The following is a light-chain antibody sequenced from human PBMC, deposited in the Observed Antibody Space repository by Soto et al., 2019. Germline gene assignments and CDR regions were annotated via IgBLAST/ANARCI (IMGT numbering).Light chain of an antibody. V-gene: IGLV2-14*01. Sequence: QSALTQPASVSGSPGQSITISCTGTSSDVGGYNYVSWYQQHPRKAPKLMIYDVSNRPSGVSNRFSGSKSGNTASLTISGLQAEDEDDYYCSSYTSSSTLVFGGGTKVTVL. CDR1: SSDVGGYNY. CDR3: SSYTSSSTLV. J-gene: IGLJ2*01. CDR2: DVS.